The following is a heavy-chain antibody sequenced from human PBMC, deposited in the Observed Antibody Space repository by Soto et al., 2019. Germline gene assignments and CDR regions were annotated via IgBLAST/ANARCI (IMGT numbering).Heavy chain of an antibody. Sequence: LSETLSLTCTVSGGSMSSYFWSWIRQPAGKGLEWIGRIYSSGSTDYNPSLKSRVTMSIDTSKNQFSLNLSSVTAADTAVYFCARVKTVDYYGMGVWGQGTTVTVSS. CDR2: IYSSGST. CDR1: GGSMSSYF. V-gene: IGHV4-4*07. CDR3: ARVKTVDYYGMGV. J-gene: IGHJ6*02.